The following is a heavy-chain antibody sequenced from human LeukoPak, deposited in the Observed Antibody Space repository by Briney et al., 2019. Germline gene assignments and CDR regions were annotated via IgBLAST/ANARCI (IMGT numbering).Heavy chain of an antibody. J-gene: IGHJ4*02. D-gene: IGHD1-26*01. CDR2: ISYDGSNT. V-gene: IGHV3-30*04. CDR1: GFTFSSYA. Sequence: GGSLRLSCAASGFTFSSYAMHWVRQAPGKGLEWVAVISYDGSNTYYADSVKGRFTISRDNSKNTLYLQMNSLRAEDTAVYYCARVGLQWELLPFDYWGQGTLVTVSS. CDR3: ARVGLQWELLPFDY.